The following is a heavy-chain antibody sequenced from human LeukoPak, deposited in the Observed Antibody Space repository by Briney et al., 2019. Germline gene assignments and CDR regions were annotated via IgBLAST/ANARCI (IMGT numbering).Heavy chain of an antibody. V-gene: IGHV3-11*04. CDR3: ARSLIVASEDY. J-gene: IGHJ4*02. Sequence: GGSLRLSCTASGFRRDSFYMGWIRQVPGKGLVYIALISASGAVPYYAESVEGRFTISRDNAKNSVSLQMNSLSADDTAIYYCARSLIVASEDYWGQGTQVIVSS. D-gene: IGHD3-22*01. CDR1: GFRRDSFY. CDR2: ISASGAVP.